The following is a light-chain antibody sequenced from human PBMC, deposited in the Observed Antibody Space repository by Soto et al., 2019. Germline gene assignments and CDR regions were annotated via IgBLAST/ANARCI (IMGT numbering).Light chain of an antibody. V-gene: IGKV3-20*01. J-gene: IGKJ2*01. CDR1: QSVSSSY. CDR3: QQYGSSSYT. CDR2: GTS. Sequence: EIVLTQSPGTLSLSPGERATLSCRASQSVSSSYLAWYQQKPGQAPRLLIYGTSNRATGIPDRFSGSGFGTDFTLTISRLEPEDFAVYYCQQYGSSSYTFGQGTKLEIK.